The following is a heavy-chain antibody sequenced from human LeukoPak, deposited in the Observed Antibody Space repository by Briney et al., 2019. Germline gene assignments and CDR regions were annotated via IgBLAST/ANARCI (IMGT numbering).Heavy chain of an antibody. J-gene: IGHJ4*02. CDR2: IYYSGST. CDR1: GGSISSSSYY. D-gene: IGHD2-2*01. Sequence: SETLSLTCTVSGGSISSSSYYWGWIRQPPWKGLEWIGTIYYSGSTYYNPSLKSRVTISVDTSKNQFSLKLSSVTAADTAVYYCARLIEEEYCSSTSCYLPDYWGQGTLFTVSS. V-gene: IGHV4-39*01. CDR3: ARLIEEEYCSSTSCYLPDY.